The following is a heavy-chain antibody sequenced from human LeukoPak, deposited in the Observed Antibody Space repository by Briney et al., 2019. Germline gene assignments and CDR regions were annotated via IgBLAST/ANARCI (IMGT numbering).Heavy chain of an antibody. V-gene: IGHV3-23*01. Sequence: GGSLRLSCAASGFTFSSYVMSWVRQAPGKGLEWVSTISTSGGGTYYADSVKGRFTISRDNSKSTLYLQMNSLRAEDTAVYYCAKVVGSITMIVVVSWFDPWGQGTLVTVSS. CDR3: AKVVGSITMIVVVSWFDP. CDR1: GFTFSSYV. J-gene: IGHJ5*02. D-gene: IGHD3-22*01. CDR2: ISTSGGGT.